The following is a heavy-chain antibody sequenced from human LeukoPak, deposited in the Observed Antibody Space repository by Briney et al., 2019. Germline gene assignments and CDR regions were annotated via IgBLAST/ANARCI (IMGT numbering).Heavy chain of an antibody. Sequence: SETLSLTCTVSGGSISSSSYYWGWIRQPPGKGLEWIGSIYYSGSTYYNPSLKSRVSISVDTSKNQFSLKLSSVTAADTAVYYCARASYSYDINGWVPFDYWGQGTLVTVSS. J-gene: IGHJ4*02. D-gene: IGHD3-22*01. V-gene: IGHV4-39*01. CDR3: ARASYSYDINGWVPFDY. CDR1: GGSISSSSYY. CDR2: IYYSGST.